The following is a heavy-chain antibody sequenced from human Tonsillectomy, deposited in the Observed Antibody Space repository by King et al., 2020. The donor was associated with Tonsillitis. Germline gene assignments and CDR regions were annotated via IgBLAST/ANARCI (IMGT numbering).Heavy chain of an antibody. CDR2: INPNSGGT. D-gene: IGHD2-2*01. CDR1: GYTFTGYY. CDR3: ARDLLEYCSSTSCRHFYYFDY. Sequence: QLVQSGAEVKKPGASVKVSCKASGYTFTGYYMHWVRQAPGQGLEWMGWINPNSGGTNYAQKFQGRVTMTRDTSISTAFMELSRLRSDDTAVYYCARDLLEYCSSTSCRHFYYFDYWGQGTLVTVSS. V-gene: IGHV1-2*02. J-gene: IGHJ4*02.